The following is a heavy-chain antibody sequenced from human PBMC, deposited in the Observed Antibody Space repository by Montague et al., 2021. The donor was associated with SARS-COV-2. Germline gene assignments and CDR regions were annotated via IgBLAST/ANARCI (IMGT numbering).Heavy chain of an antibody. J-gene: IGHJ5*02. D-gene: IGHD1-1*01. Sequence: SETLSLTCAVSGASLASGYWWSWVRQSPGKGLKWIAEIHHTGGSNYNPSLVSRVTIFLDHSKNHLTLTLSSVTAADTAMYYCASHPVWQQLCTWGQGTLVTVSA. CDR1: GASLASGYW. CDR2: IHHTGGS. V-gene: IGHV4-4*02. CDR3: ASHPVWQQLCT.